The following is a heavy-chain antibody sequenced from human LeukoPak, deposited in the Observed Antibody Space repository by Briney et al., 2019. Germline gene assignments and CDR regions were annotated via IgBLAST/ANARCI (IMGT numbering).Heavy chain of an antibody. D-gene: IGHD4-17*01. V-gene: IGHV1-2*02. J-gene: IGHJ5*02. CDR1: GYTFTGYY. Sequence: ASVKVSCKASGYTFTGYYMHWVRHAPGQGLEWMGWMNPNSGGTNYAQKCQGRVTMTRDTSISTAYMELSRLRSDVTAVDSCARDREGIGYGDYVAWGQGTLVTVSS. CDR3: ARDREGIGYGDYVA. CDR2: MNPNSGGT.